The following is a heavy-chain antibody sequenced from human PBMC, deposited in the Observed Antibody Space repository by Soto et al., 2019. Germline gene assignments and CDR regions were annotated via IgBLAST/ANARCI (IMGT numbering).Heavy chain of an antibody. CDR1: GFTFNDYY. Sequence: QVQLVESGGGLVKPGESLRLSCAASGFTFNDYYMTWVRQAPGQGLEWVSYISSSGSTTYNADSVRGRFSISRYNAKKSLYLQMNSLRAEDTAVYYCVSYRDYNVNWSSSAFWGQGTLVTVSA. CDR3: VSYRDYNVNWSSSAF. J-gene: IGHJ4*02. D-gene: IGHD3-10*01. V-gene: IGHV3-11*01. CDR2: ISSSGSTT.